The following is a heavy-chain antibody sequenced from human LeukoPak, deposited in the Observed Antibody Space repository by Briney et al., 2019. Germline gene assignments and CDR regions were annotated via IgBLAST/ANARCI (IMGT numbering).Heavy chain of an antibody. CDR1: GFTFSSYG. V-gene: IGHV3-30*18. CDR2: ISYDGSNK. Sequence: GGSLRLSCAASGFTFSSYGMHWVRQAPGKGLEWVAVISYDGSNKYYADSVKGRFTISRDNSKNTLYLQMNSLRAEDTAVYYCAKILVLKQWPTYYFDYWGRGTLVTVSS. J-gene: IGHJ4*02. CDR3: AKILVLKQWPTYYFDY. D-gene: IGHD6-19*01.